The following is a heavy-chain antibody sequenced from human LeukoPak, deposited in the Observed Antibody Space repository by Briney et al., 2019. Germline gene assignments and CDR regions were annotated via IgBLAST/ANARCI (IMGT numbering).Heavy chain of an antibody. CDR2: IYSDNT. Sequence: GGSLRLSRAASGFTFSSYGMSWVRQAPGKELEWVSFIYSDNTHYSDSVKGRFTISRDNSKNTLYLQMNSLRAEDTAVYYCARRAGAYSHPYDYWGQGTLVTVSS. CDR3: ARRAGAYSHPYDY. D-gene: IGHD4/OR15-4a*01. J-gene: IGHJ4*02. CDR1: GFTFSSYG. V-gene: IGHV3-53*01.